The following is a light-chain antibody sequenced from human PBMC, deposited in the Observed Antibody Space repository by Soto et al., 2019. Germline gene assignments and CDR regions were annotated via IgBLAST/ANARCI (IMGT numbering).Light chain of an antibody. CDR1: QTINSY. V-gene: IGKV1-39*01. CDR3: QQSYSTFKT. Sequence: DIQMTQSPSSLSASVGDRVTITCRASQTINSYLNWYQQKPGKAPKLLIYAASSLKSGVPSRFSGSGSGTDFTLTISNLQPEDFATYYCQQSYSTFKTFGQGTKV. J-gene: IGKJ1*01. CDR2: AAS.